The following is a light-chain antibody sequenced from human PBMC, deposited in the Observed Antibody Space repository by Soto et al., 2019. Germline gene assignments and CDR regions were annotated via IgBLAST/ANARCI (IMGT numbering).Light chain of an antibody. J-gene: IGKJ1*01. CDR1: QSISSW. V-gene: IGKV1-5*03. CDR2: KAS. Sequence: DIQMTQSPSTLSASVGDRVPITCRASQSISSWLAWYQQKPGKAPKLLINKASSLESGVPSRFSGSGSGTESTLTISSLQPDDFETYYCQHFNSYPWTFGQGTKVDNK. CDR3: QHFNSYPWT.